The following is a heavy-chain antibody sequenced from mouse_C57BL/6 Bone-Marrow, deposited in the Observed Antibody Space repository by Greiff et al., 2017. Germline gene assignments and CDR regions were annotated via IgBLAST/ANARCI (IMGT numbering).Heavy chain of an antibody. V-gene: IGHV1-76*01. Sequence: LVESGAELVRPGASVKLSCKASGYTFTDYYINWVKQRPGQGLEWIARIYPGSGNTYYNEKFKGKATLTAEKSSSTAYMQLSSLTSEDSAVYFCARESTTVDYWYFDVWGTGTTVTVSS. CDR1: GYTFTDYY. J-gene: IGHJ1*03. D-gene: IGHD1-1*01. CDR3: ARESTTVDYWYFDV. CDR2: IYPGSGNT.